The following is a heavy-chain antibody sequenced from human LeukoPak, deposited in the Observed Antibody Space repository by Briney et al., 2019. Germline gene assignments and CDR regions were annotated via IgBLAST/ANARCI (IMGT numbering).Heavy chain of an antibody. J-gene: IGHJ4*02. V-gene: IGHV1-69*13. CDR1: GGTFSSYA. CDR3: ARTSREMTTSTGYFDY. D-gene: IGHD5-24*01. Sequence: ASVKVSCKASGGTFSSYAISWVRQAPGQGLEWMGGIIPIFGTANYAQKFQGRVTITADESTSTAYMGLSSLRSEDTAVNYCARTSREMTTSTGYFDYWGQGTLVTVSS. CDR2: IIPIFGTA.